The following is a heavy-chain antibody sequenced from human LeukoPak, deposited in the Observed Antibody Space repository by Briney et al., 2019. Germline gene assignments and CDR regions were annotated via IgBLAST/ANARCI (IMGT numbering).Heavy chain of an antibody. Sequence: PSETLSLTCAVFGGSISSSNWWSWVRQPPGKGLEWIGEINHSGSTNYNPSLKSRVTISVDTSKNQFSLKLSSVTAADTAVYYCARGPWGAIATWGQGTLVTVSS. CDR1: GGSISSSNW. CDR3: ARGPWGAIAT. CDR2: INHSGST. D-gene: IGHD6-13*01. V-gene: IGHV4-4*02. J-gene: IGHJ5*02.